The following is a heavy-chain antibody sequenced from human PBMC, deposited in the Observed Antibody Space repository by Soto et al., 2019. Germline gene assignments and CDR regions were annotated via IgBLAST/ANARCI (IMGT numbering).Heavy chain of an antibody. Sequence: QVQLQESGPGLVKPSQTLSLTCTVSGGSISSGDYYWSWIRQPPGKGLEWIGYIYYSGSTYYNPSLKSRVIISVDTSKNQFSLKLSSVTAADTAVYYGAIEGGLRVTHNWFDPWGRGTLVTVS. CDR1: GGSISSGDYY. CDR2: IYYSGST. D-gene: IGHD3-16*01. J-gene: IGHJ5*02. CDR3: AIEGGLRVTHNWFDP. V-gene: IGHV4-30-4*01.